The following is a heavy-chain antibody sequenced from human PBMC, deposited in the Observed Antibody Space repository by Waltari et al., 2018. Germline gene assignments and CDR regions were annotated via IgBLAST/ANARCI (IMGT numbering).Heavy chain of an antibody. D-gene: IGHD3-16*02. CDR2: IYHSGTT. V-gene: IGHV4-4*02. CDR3: AREREGGIRGQYGLDV. Sequence: QVQLQESGPGLVKPSGTLSLTCPVSGGSISSGALCSWVRQPPGKGLEWIGDIYHSGTTNYNPSLESRVTISIDNPKNHFSLKLRSVTAADTAMYYCAREREGGIRGQYGLDVWGQGTTVTVSS. J-gene: IGHJ6*02. CDR1: GGSISSGAL.